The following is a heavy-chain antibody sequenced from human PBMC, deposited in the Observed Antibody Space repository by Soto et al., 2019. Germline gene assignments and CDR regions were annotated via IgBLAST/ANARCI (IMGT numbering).Heavy chain of an antibody. J-gene: IGHJ6*02. CDR3: ARDSASDYYYYYGMDV. Sequence: ASETLSLTCAVSGGSISSSNWWSWVRQPPGKGLEWIGEIYHSGSTNYNPSLKSRVTISVDKSKNQFSLKLSSVTAADTAVYYCARDSASDYYYYYGMDVWGQGTTVTVSS. V-gene: IGHV4-4*02. CDR1: GGSISSSNW. CDR2: IYHSGST. D-gene: IGHD3-10*01.